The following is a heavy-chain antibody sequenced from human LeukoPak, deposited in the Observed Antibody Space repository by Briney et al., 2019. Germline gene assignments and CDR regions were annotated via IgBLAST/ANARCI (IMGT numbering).Heavy chain of an antibody. V-gene: IGHV4-34*01. Sequence: SETLSLSCAVYGGSFSGYYWSWIRQPPGKGLEWIGEINHSGSTNYNPSLKSRVTISVDTSKNQFSLKLSSVTAADTAVYYCARGKSGLFGELLRGSWLDPWGQGTLVTVSS. D-gene: IGHD3-10*02. J-gene: IGHJ5*02. CDR3: ARGKSGLFGELLRGSWLDP. CDR2: INHSGST. CDR1: GGSFSGYY.